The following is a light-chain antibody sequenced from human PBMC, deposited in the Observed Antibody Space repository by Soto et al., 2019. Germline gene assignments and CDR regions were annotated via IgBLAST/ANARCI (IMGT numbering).Light chain of an antibody. Sequence: DIQMTQSPSSLSASIGDRVTITCRASQSIITYLNWYQQKSGNAPKLLIHGASNLESGVPSRFSVSGSGTDFTLTTSGLQPEDFAICYCQQSYSSPPEYTFGQGTKLEI. V-gene: IGKV1-39*01. CDR2: GAS. CDR1: QSIITY. J-gene: IGKJ2*01. CDR3: QQSYSSPPEYT.